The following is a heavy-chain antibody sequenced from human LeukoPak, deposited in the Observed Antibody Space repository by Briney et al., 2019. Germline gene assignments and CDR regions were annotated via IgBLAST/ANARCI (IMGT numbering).Heavy chain of an antibody. CDR2: IYPRDSDT. CDR3: ARVSSGAFDI. Sequence: GESLQISCKGFGYSFTSYWIGWVRQMPGGGLEWMGIIYPRDSDTRYSPSFQGQITVSAAGSISTAYLQWGSLKASDTAMYYCARVSSGAFDIWGQGTMVTVSS. D-gene: IGHD6-25*01. V-gene: IGHV5-51*01. J-gene: IGHJ3*02. CDR1: GYSFTSYW.